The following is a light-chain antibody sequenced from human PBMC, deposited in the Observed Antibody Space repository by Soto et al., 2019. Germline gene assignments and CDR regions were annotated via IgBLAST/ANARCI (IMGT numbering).Light chain of an antibody. V-gene: IGKV3-20*01. CDR3: QQYGSSGT. CDR2: DAS. CDR1: QSVSSSY. J-gene: IGKJ1*01. Sequence: EIVLTQSPCTLSLSVGDRATISCRASQSVSSSYLAWYQQTPGQAPRLLIYDASNRATGIPARFSGSGSGTDFTLTISSLEPEDFAVYYCQQYGSSGTFGQGTKVDIK.